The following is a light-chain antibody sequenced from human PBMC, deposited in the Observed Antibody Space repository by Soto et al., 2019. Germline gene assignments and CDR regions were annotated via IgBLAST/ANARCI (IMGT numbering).Light chain of an antibody. CDR1: SSSIGSNS. J-gene: IGLJ1*01. CDR2: TNN. CDR3: AAWDGSLNVYV. V-gene: IGLV1-44*01. Sequence: QSVLTQPPSASGTPGQRVTISCSGSSSSIGSNSVNWYQQLPRTAPKVLIYTNNQRPSGVPDRFSGSKSGTSASLAISGFQSEDEADYYCAAWDGSLNVYVFGTGTKLTVL.